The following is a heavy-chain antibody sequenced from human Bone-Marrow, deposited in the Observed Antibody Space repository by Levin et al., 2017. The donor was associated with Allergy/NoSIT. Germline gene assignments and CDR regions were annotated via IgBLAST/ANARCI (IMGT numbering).Heavy chain of an antibody. CDR2: ISGGSNYI. CDR1: GFTFSLHS. V-gene: IGHV3-21*01. D-gene: IGHD4-17*01. J-gene: IGHJ4*02. Sequence: PGGSLRLSCGASGFTFSLHSMNWVRQAPGKGLEWVSSISGGSNYIYYADSVKGRFTISRDNANNSLYLQMNSLRAEDTAVYYCARMMTTVTNFDYWGQGTLVTVSS. CDR3: ARMMTTVTNFDY.